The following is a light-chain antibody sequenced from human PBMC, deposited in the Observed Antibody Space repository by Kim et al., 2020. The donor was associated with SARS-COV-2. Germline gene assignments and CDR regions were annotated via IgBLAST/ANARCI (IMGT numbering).Light chain of an antibody. V-gene: IGLV3-19*01. CDR2: GKN. CDR3: NSRVSSGNHHVV. J-gene: IGLJ2*01. Sequence: GQTVRITCQGDSLRSYYASWYQQKPGQAPVLVIYGKNNRPSGIPDRFSGSSSGNTASLTITGAQAEDEADYYCNSRVSSGNHHVVFGGGTQLTVL. CDR1: SLRSYY.